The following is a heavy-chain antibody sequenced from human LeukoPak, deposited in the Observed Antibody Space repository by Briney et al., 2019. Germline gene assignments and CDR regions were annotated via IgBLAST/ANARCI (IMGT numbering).Heavy chain of an antibody. CDR3: ARGLDGYFDY. J-gene: IGHJ4*02. Sequence: PSETLSLTCAVYGGSFSGYYWSWIRQPPGKGLEWIGEINHSGSTNYSPSLKSRVTISVDTSKNQFSLKLGSVTAADTAAYYCARGLDGYFDYWGQGTLVTVSS. D-gene: IGHD1-1*01. CDR2: INHSGST. CDR1: GGSFSGYY. V-gene: IGHV4-34*01.